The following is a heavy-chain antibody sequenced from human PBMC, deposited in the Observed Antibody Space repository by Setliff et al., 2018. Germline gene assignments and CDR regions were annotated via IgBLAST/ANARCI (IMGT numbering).Heavy chain of an antibody. V-gene: IGHV4-4*02. J-gene: IGHJ5*02. CDR1: GSSITSSNW. CDR2: IFHSGST. Sequence: SETLSPTCGVSGSSITSSNWWSWVRQAPGKGLEWVGQIFHSGSTHFNPSLKSRLTMSVDQSKNQFSLRLRSVTAADTAVYYCARLESLGDLSLYGLWFDPWGQGTLVTVSS. CDR3: ARLESLGDLSLYGLWFDP. D-gene: IGHD3-16*02.